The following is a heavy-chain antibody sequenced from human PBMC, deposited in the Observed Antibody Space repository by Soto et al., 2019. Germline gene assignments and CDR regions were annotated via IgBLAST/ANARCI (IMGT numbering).Heavy chain of an antibody. D-gene: IGHD5-18*01. CDR2: IYWDDDK. CDR3: AHNTGSGYSYVG. V-gene: IGHV2-5*02. CDR1: GFSLSTSGVG. J-gene: IGHJ4*02. Sequence: QITLKESGPPLVKPTQTLTLTCTFSGFSLSTSGVGVGWIRQPPGKALEWLALIYWDDDKRYSPSLKSRLTITNDTSKNPVVLTMTHMDHVDTATYYCAHNTGSGYSYVGWGQGTLVTVSS.